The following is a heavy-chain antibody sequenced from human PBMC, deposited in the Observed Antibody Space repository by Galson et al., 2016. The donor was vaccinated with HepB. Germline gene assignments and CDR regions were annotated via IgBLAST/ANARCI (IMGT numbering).Heavy chain of an antibody. V-gene: IGHV3-53*01. Sequence: SLRLSCAVSGFSLSYSYMSWVRQTPGKGLECVATIFSGGATYYADSVKGRFTISRDDSNNILYLDMTGLTAGDTALYYRARDADPQYYFHHGMDVWGSGTTVIVSA. CDR1: GFSLSYSY. CDR2: IFSGGAT. CDR3: ARDADPQYYFHHGMDV. J-gene: IGHJ6*04. D-gene: IGHD2/OR15-2a*01.